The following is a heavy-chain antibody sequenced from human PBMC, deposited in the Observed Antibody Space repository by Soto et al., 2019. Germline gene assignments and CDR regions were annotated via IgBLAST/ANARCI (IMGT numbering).Heavy chain of an antibody. D-gene: IGHD5-12*01. CDR3: ARGNSGDDDEFDY. V-gene: IGHV1-2*02. CDR1: GYTCSGYY. J-gene: IGHJ4*02. Sequence: GASVKVSCKATGYTCSGYYMHWVRQAPGQGLEWMGWINPKSGGTYYLQKFQGRVTMTRDTSISSAYMELSRLSFDDTATYYCARGNSGDDDEFDYWGQGTPVTVSS. CDR2: INPKSGGT.